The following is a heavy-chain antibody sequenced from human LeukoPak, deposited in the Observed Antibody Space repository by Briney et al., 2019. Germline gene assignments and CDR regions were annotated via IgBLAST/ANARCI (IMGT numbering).Heavy chain of an antibody. CDR3: TKDSQGSYDGFWYGTYGMDV. CDR1: GFSFNTFA. V-gene: IGHV3-23*05. Sequence: GGSLRLSCVASGFSFNTFALTWVRQAPGKGLEWVSTISDYPHYADSVRGRFTISRDNSRKIVFLQMNSLTPEDAATYCCTKDSQGSYDGFWYGTYGMDVWGQGTTVTVSS. CDR2: ISDYP. D-gene: IGHD3-16*01. J-gene: IGHJ6*02.